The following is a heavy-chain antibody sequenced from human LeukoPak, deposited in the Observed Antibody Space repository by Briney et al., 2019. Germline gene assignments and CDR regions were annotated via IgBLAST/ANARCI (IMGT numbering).Heavy chain of an antibody. J-gene: IGHJ4*02. D-gene: IGHD5-24*01. CDR1: GYSISNPYY. V-gene: IGHV4-38-2*02. Sequence: PSETLSLTCTVSGYSISNPYYWGWIRQPPGKGLEWIGSIYHSGSTYYNPSLKSRVTISVDTSKNQFSLKLNSVTAADTAVYYCARARRDGYNYDYWGQGTLVTVSS. CDR2: IYHSGST. CDR3: ARARRDGYNYDY.